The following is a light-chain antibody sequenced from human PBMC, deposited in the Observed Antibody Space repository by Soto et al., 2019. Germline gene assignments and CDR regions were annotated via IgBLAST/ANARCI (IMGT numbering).Light chain of an antibody. CDR1: SSDVGGYNY. V-gene: IGLV2-14*01. CDR3: SSYTSSSTLGVV. J-gene: IGLJ2*01. Sequence: QPVLTQPASVSGSPGQSITISCTGTSSDVGGYNYVSWYQQHPGKAPKLMIYDVSNRPSGVSNRFSGSKSGNTASLTISGLQAEDEADYYCSSYTSSSTLGVVFGGVTKVTVL. CDR2: DVS.